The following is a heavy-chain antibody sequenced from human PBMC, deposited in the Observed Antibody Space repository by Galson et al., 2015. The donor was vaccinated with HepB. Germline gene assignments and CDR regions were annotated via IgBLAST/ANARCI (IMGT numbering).Heavy chain of an antibody. D-gene: IGHD3-22*01. Sequence: SLRLSCAASGFTFSSYWMSWVRQAPGKGLEWVANIKQDGSEKYYVDSVKGRFTISRDNAKNSLYLQMSSLRSEDTAVYYCARGHNRIEGYYYDSSGYYPHFDYWGQGTLVTVSS. CDR2: IKQDGSEK. CDR3: ARGHNRIEGYYYDSSGYYPHFDY. CDR1: GFTFSSYW. J-gene: IGHJ4*02. V-gene: IGHV3-7*03.